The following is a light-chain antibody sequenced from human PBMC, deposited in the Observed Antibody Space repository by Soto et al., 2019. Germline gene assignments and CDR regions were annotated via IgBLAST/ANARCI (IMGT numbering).Light chain of an antibody. Sequence: DIPLTQSPSFLSASVGDRVTITCRASQGMSSNLAWYQQKPGKAPKLLIYDASTLQSGVPSRFSGSGSGTEFTLTISSLQPEDFATYYCQQLNSYPRTFGGGTKVEIK. CDR3: QQLNSYPRT. J-gene: IGKJ4*01. CDR1: QGMSSN. CDR2: DAS. V-gene: IGKV1-9*01.